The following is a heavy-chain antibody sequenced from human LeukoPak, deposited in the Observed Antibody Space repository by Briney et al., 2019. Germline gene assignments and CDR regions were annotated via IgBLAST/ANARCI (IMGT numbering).Heavy chain of an antibody. J-gene: IGHJ4*02. Sequence: SQTLSLTCAISGDSVSSNSAAWNWIRQSPSRGLERLGRTYYRSKWYNDYAVSVKSRITINPDTSKNQFSLQLNSVTPEDTAVYYCAKVFRGVVAATPPPVDYWGQGTLVTVSS. CDR3: AKVFRGVVAATPPPVDY. CDR1: GDSVSSNSAA. V-gene: IGHV6-1*01. CDR2: TYYRSKWYN. D-gene: IGHD2-15*01.